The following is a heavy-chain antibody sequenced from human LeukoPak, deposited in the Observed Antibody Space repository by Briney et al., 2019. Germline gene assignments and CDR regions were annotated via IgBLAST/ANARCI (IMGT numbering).Heavy chain of an antibody. J-gene: IGHJ4*02. Sequence: SGGSLRLSCAASGFTFSSYAMHWVRQAPGKGLEWVAVISYDGSNKYYADSVKGRFTISRDNSKNTLYLQMNSLRAEDTAVYYCARRSEYSSSWHFDYWGQGTLVTVSS. CDR2: ISYDGSNK. D-gene: IGHD6-13*01. V-gene: IGHV3-30-3*01. CDR3: ARRSEYSSSWHFDY. CDR1: GFTFSSYA.